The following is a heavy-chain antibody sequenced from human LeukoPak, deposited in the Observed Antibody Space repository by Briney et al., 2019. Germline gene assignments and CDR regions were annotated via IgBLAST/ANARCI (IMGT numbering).Heavy chain of an antibody. J-gene: IGHJ4*02. Sequence: GGSLRLSCAASGFTLSNYAMNWVRQAPGKGLVWVSGISYIDVETYYADSVKGRFTISSDNSMNTLYLQMDSLTVEDTAVYYCAKRTRDGFNTPIDFWGQGTLVTVS. D-gene: IGHD5-24*01. CDR3: AKRTRDGFNTPIDF. CDR1: GFTLSNYA. CDR2: ISYIDVET. V-gene: IGHV3-23*01.